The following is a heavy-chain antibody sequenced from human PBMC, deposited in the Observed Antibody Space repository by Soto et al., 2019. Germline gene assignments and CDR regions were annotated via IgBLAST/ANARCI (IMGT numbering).Heavy chain of an antibody. D-gene: IGHD4-17*01. CDR2: IYYSGST. J-gene: IGHJ3*02. Sequence: ETLSLTCTVSGGSINSYYWSWIRQPPGKGLEWIGYIYYSGSTNYNSSLKSRVTISVDTSKNQFSLRLSSVTAADTAVYYCARSMTTVTTYAFDIWGQGTMVTVSS. CDR1: GGSINSYY. V-gene: IGHV4-59*12. CDR3: ARSMTTVTTYAFDI.